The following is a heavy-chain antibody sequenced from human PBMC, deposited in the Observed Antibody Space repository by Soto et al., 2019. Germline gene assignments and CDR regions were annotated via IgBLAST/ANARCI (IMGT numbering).Heavy chain of an antibody. Sequence: GGSLRLSCAASGFTFSSYSMNWVRQAPGKGLEKVSSISSSSSYIYYADSVKGRFTISRDNAKNSLYLQMKSLRAEDTAVYYFARAFSGYDVDDSYYYYYMDVWGKGTTVTVSS. CDR2: ISSSSSYI. V-gene: IGHV3-21*01. D-gene: IGHD5-12*01. CDR3: ARAFSGYDVDDSYYYYYMDV. CDR1: GFTFSSYS. J-gene: IGHJ6*03.